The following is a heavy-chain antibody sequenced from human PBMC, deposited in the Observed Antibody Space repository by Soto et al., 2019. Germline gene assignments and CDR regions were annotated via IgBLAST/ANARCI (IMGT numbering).Heavy chain of an antibody. Sequence: ASVKVSCRASGYTFTGYYMHWVRQAPGQGLEWMGWINPNSGGTNYAQKFQGWVTMTRDTSISTAYMELNSLRAEDTAVYYCAKGTGYSSSWSSYYYYYGMDVWGQGTTVTVSS. J-gene: IGHJ6*02. CDR1: GYTFTGYY. V-gene: IGHV1-2*04. CDR2: INPNSGGT. CDR3: AKGTGYSSSWSSYYYYYGMDV. D-gene: IGHD6-13*01.